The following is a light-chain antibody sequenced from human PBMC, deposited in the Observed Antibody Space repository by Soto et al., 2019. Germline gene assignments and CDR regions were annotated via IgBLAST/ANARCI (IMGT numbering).Light chain of an antibody. CDR3: QHSYNTPWT. Sequence: DIPMTQSPSSLSAFVGDRVTITCRASQSISTYLNWYLQRPGKAPKLLIYAASSLQSGVPSRFTGSGSGTDFTLTISSLQPEDSATYYCQHSYNTPWTFGQGTKVEIK. CDR2: AAS. V-gene: IGKV1-39*01. CDR1: QSISTY. J-gene: IGKJ1*01.